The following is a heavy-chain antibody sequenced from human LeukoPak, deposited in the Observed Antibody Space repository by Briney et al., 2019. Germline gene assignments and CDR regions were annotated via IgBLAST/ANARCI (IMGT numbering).Heavy chain of an antibody. CDR3: TTDYLYGSSFDY. D-gene: IGHD6-13*01. Sequence: GGPLRLSCAASGFTFSNAWMSWVRQAPGKGLEWVGRIKSKTDGGTTDYAAPVKGRFTISRDDSKNTLYLQMNSLKIEDTAVYYCTTDYLYGSSFDYWGQGTLVTVSS. V-gene: IGHV3-15*01. CDR1: GFTFSNAW. J-gene: IGHJ4*02. CDR2: IKSKTDGGTT.